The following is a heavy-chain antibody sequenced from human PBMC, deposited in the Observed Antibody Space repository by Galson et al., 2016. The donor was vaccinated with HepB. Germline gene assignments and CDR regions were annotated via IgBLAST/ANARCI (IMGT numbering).Heavy chain of an antibody. D-gene: IGHD6-19*01. CDR2: INSDGSRI. CDR3: ARDWTVWSSCWANDGFYL. J-gene: IGHJ3*01. V-gene: IGHV3-74*01. CDR1: GFSFSRYW. Sequence: SLRLSCAASGFSFSRYWMHWVRQVPGKGLEWVSRINSDGSRIFYADSVKGRFTISRDNAKNTLYLQMNSLRVEDTAVYYWARDWTVWSSCWANDGFYLLGQGTMVTFSS.